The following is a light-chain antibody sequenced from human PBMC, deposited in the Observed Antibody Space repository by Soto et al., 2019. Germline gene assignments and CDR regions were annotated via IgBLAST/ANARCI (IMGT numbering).Light chain of an antibody. V-gene: IGKV2-30*02. CDR2: KVS. J-gene: IGKJ2*01. Sequence: DVVMTQSPLSLPVPLGQPASISCRSSLSLLHAAGNVYLNWFLQRPGQSPRRLIYKVSNLDTGVPARFSGSVSGTDFTLKISRVEAEDVGVYYCLQEAHWPYTFGQGTKLEI. CDR1: LSLLHAAGNVY. CDR3: LQEAHWPYT.